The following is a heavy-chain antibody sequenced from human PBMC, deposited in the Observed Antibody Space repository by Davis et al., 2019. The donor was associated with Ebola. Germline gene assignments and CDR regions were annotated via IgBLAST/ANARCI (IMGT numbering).Heavy chain of an antibody. CDR1: GGTFRSYA. CDR2: IIPILGIA. CDR3: ARVGYRGYYGMDV. J-gene: IGHJ6*02. V-gene: IGHV1-69*04. Sequence: VSCKASGGTFRSYAISWVRPAPGQGLGWMGRIIPILGIANYAQKFQGRVTITADKSTSTAYIELSSLRSEDTAVYYCARVGYRGYYGMDVWGQGTTVTVSS. D-gene: IGHD5-24*01.